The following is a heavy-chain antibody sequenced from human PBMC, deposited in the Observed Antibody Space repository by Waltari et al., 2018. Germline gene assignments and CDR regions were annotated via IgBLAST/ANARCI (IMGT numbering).Heavy chain of an antibody. CDR3: ARVGIYDIWSGYYCGY. CDR2: IYYSGST. Sequence: QLQLQESGPGLVKPSETLSLPCTVSGGSISSTGYYWGWIRQPPGKGLEWIGSIYYSGSTYYNPSLKSRVTIAIDTSKNEFYLKLSSVTAADTAVYYCARVGIYDIWSGYYCGYWGQGTLVTVSS. J-gene: IGHJ4*02. D-gene: IGHD3-3*01. V-gene: IGHV4-39*07. CDR1: GGSISSTGYY.